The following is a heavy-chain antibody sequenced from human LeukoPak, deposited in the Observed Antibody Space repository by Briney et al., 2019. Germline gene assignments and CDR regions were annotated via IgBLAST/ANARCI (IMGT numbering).Heavy chain of an antibody. Sequence: GGTLRLSCAASGFTFRDYYMSCSRQAPGKGLEWVSYISNAGSTIYYADSVKGRFTISSDNAKNSLYLQMNVLRAEDTAVYYCARDQWGHSGSYYVDYWGQGTLVTVSS. V-gene: IGHV3-11*01. CDR1: GFTFRDYY. D-gene: IGHD1-26*01. CDR2: ISNAGSTI. J-gene: IGHJ4*02. CDR3: ARDQWGHSGSYYVDY.